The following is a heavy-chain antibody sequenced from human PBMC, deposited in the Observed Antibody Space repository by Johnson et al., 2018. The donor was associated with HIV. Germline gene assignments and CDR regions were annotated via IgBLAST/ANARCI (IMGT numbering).Heavy chain of an antibody. D-gene: IGHD3-10*01. V-gene: IGHV3-49*03. CDR1: GFTFGDYA. Sequence: VQLVESGGGLVQPGRSLRLSCTASGFTFGDYAMSWFRQAPGKGLEWVGFIRSKAYGGTTEYAASVKGRFTISRDDSKSIAYLQMNSLKTEDTAVYYCAIGRGEFPRHAFDIWGQGTMVTVSS. CDR3: AIGRGEFPRHAFDI. J-gene: IGHJ3*02. CDR2: IRSKAYGGTT.